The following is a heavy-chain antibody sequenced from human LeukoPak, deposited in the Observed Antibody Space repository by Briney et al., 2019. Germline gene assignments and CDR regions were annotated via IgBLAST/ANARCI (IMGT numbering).Heavy chain of an antibody. D-gene: IGHD3-10*01. Sequence: GGSLRLSCAASGFTFSSYAMSWVRQAPGKGLEWVSAISGSGGSTYYADSVKGRFTISRDNSKNTLYLQMNSLRAEDTAVYYCAKDLWFGELFPSGFDYWGQGTLVTVSS. V-gene: IGHV3-23*01. CDR3: AKDLWFGELFPSGFDY. CDR1: GFTFSSYA. CDR2: ISGSGGST. J-gene: IGHJ4*02.